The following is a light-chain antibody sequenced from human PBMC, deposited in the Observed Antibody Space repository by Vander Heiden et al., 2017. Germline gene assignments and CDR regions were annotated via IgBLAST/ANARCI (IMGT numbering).Light chain of an antibody. CDR2: SNK. J-gene: IGLJ3*02. V-gene: IGLV1-47*02. Sequence: HSVLTQPPSASGTPGQRVTISCSGSSSNIGSNYVYWYQQLPGTAHKRLIYSNKQRHSGVPDRFSGSKSGTSASLAISGLRSEDEADYYCAAWEDSLSGRWVFGGGTKLTVL. CDR1: SSNIGSNY. CDR3: AAWEDSLSGRWV.